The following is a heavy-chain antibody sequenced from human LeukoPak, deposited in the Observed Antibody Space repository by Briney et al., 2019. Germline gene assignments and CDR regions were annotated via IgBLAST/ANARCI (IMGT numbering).Heavy chain of an antibody. V-gene: IGHV3-23*01. D-gene: IGHD2-15*01. Sequence: GGTLRLSCAASGFTFRSYGMTWVRQAPGKGLEWVSAISGSGDSTYYADSVKGRFTISRDNSRNTLYLQMNSLRAGDTAVYYCAKSGLNRFDYWGQGTLVTVSS. J-gene: IGHJ4*02. CDR3: AKSGLNRFDY. CDR2: ISGSGDST. CDR1: GFTFRSYG.